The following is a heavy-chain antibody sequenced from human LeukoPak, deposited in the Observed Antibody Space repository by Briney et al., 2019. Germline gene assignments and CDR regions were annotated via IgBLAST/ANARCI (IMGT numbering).Heavy chain of an antibody. J-gene: IGHJ2*01. CDR1: GFSFSGYE. CDR3: VRDMERSFWYFDL. CDR2: FSSTNITM. V-gene: IGHV3-48*03. D-gene: IGHD3-10*01. Sequence: HPGGSLRLSFAASGFSFSGYEMNWVRQAPGKGLEWVSYFSSTNITMSYADSVKGQFTISRDNARKQLYLQMNRLRAEDTAVYYCVRDMERSFWYFDLWGRGSLVTVSS.